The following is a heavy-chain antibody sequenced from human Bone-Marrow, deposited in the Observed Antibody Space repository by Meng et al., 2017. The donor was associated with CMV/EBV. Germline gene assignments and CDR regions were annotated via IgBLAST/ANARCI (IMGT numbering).Heavy chain of an antibody. CDR3: AGVEISRKAYGLDV. Sequence: GESLKISCAASGFTFSDYYMSWIRQAPGKGLEWVSYTSSSASTIYYADSVKGRFTISRDNAKNSLYLQMNSLRAEDTAVYYCAGVEISRKAYGLDVWGQGTTVTVSS. V-gene: IGHV3-11*04. D-gene: IGHD1-1*01. CDR1: GFTFSDYY. J-gene: IGHJ6*02. CDR2: TSSSASTI.